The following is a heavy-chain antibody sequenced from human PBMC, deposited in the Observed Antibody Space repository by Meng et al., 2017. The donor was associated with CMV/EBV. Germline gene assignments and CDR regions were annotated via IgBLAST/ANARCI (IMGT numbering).Heavy chain of an antibody. CDR1: GFTFSSYG. D-gene: IGHD3-3*01. V-gene: IGHV3-30*02. Sequence: GESLKISCAASGFTFSSYGMHWVRQAPGKGLEWVAFIRYDGSNKYYADSVKGRFTISRDNSKNTLYLQMNSLRAEDTAVYYCAKPIRFLEWLNGMDVWGQGTTVTVSS. J-gene: IGHJ6*02. CDR3: AKPIRFLEWLNGMDV. CDR2: IRYDGSNK.